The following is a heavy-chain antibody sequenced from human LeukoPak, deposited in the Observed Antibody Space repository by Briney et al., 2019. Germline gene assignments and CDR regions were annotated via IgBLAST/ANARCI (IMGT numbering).Heavy chain of an antibody. D-gene: IGHD5-18*01. V-gene: IGHV3-30*18. CDR3: AKGLNGYSYGQDY. CDR1: GFTFSSYW. J-gene: IGHJ4*02. Sequence: GGSLRLSCAASGFTFSSYWMSWVRQALGKGLEWVAVISYDGSNKYYADSVKGRFTISRDNSKNTLYLQMNSLRAEDTAVYYCAKGLNGYSYGQDYWGQGTLVTVSS. CDR2: ISYDGSNK.